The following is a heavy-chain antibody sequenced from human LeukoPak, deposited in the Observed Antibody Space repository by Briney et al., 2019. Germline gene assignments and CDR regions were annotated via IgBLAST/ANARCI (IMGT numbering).Heavy chain of an antibody. Sequence: SETLSLTCTVSGGSISSSSYYWGWIRQPPGKGLEWIGSIYYSGSTYYNPSLKSRVTISVDTSKNQFSLKLSSVTAADTAVYYCATSSVTYYDFWSGYSDYWGQGTLVTVSS. D-gene: IGHD3-3*01. V-gene: IGHV4-39*07. CDR2: IYYSGST. CDR1: GGSISSSSYY. CDR3: ATSSVTYYDFWSGYSDY. J-gene: IGHJ4*02.